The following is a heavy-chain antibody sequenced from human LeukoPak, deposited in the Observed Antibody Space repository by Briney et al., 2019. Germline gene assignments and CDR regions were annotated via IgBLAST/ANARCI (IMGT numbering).Heavy chain of an antibody. V-gene: IGHV4-30-2*01. Sequence: SETLSLTCTVSGGSINSGDYYWSWIRQPPGKGLEWIGYIYHSGSTYYNPSLKSRVTISVDRSKNQFSLKLSSVTAADTAVYYCARGVTYYYDSSGYQDAFDIWGQGTMVTVSS. CDR2: IYHSGST. CDR3: ARGVTYYYDSSGYQDAFDI. J-gene: IGHJ3*02. D-gene: IGHD3-22*01. CDR1: GGSINSGDYY.